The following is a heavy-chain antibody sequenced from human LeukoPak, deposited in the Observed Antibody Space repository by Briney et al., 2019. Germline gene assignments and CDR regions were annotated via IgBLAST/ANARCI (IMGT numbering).Heavy chain of an antibody. D-gene: IGHD1-14*01. CDR1: GFTFSNAW. CDR2: IRRITDGGTT. V-gene: IGHV3-15*01. Sequence: PGGSLRLSCAASGFTFSNAWMNWVRQAPRKGLVWVGRIRRITDGGTTDYAAPVKGRFTISRDDSKNTLYLQMNSLKTEDAGVYYCATAVSRYTLTWGGFDIWGQGTRVTVSS. CDR3: ATAVSRYTLTWGGFDI. J-gene: IGHJ3*02.